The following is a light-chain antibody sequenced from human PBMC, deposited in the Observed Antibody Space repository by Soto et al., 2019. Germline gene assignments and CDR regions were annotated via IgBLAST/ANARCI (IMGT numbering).Light chain of an antibody. CDR3: QQCARSPLT. Sequence: ETVLTQSPGTLSLSPGERATLSCRASQSVSNNYLAWYQQKPGQAPRLLIADASRRATGIPDRFSGSGSGTDFTLTISRLEPEDFAVYYCQQCARSPLTFGQGTKVEMK. J-gene: IGKJ1*01. CDR1: QSVSNNY. CDR2: DAS. V-gene: IGKV3-20*01.